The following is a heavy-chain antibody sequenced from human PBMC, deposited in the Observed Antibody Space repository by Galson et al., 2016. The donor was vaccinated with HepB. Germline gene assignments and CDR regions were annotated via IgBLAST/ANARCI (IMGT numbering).Heavy chain of an antibody. V-gene: IGHV3-21*01. Sequence: SLRLSCADSGLTFSSDSMNWVRQAPGKGLEWISSISRSSSLIYYADPVKGRFTISRDNAKRALYLQMNSLRVEDTAVYYCVREGGYCYGDSCRYFDLWGRGTVVTVSS. CDR3: VREGGYCYGDSCRYFDL. J-gene: IGHJ2*01. D-gene: IGHD2-15*01. CDR2: ISRSSSLI. CDR1: GLTFSSDS.